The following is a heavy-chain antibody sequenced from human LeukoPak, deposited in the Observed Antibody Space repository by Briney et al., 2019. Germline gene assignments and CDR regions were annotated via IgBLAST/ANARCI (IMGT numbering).Heavy chain of an antibody. CDR3: ARESTPDIIPCFDY. J-gene: IGHJ4*02. D-gene: IGHD2-21*01. Sequence: PSETLSLTCTVSGGSISSGDYYWSWIRQPPGTGLEWIGYIYYSGSTYYNPSLKSRVTISVDTSKNQFSLKLSSVTAADTAVYYCARESTPDIIPCFDYWGQGTLVTVSS. CDR1: GGSISSGDYY. CDR2: IYYSGST. V-gene: IGHV4-30-4*01.